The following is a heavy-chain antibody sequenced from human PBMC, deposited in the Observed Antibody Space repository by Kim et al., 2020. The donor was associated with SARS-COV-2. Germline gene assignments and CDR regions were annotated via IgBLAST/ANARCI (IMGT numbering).Heavy chain of an antibody. J-gene: IGHJ4*02. CDR2: IDWDGDK. D-gene: IGHD6-13*01. CDR1: GFSLSTSGVC. CDR3: ARIVGSSCRGDF. Sequence: SGPTLVKPTQTLTLTCTFSGFSLSTSGVCVSWIRQPPGKALEWLARIDWDGDKHYSTSLKTGLTISKDTSRNQVVLTMTNVGPVDTGTYYYARIVGSSCRGDFWGQGTPVTVSS. V-gene: IGHV2-70*11.